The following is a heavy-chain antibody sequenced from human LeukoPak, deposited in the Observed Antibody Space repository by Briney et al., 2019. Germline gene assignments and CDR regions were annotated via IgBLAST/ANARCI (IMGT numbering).Heavy chain of an antibody. D-gene: IGHD2-2*01. CDR2: IVVGSGNT. J-gene: IGHJ4*02. CDR1: GFTFTSSA. Sequence: SVKVSCKASGFTFTSSAVQWVRQARGQRLEWIGWIVVGSGNTNYAQKFQERVTITRDMSTSTAYMELSSLRSEDTAVYYCAAAPTLYCSSTSCYEFDYWGQGTLVTVSS. V-gene: IGHV1-58*01. CDR3: AAAPTLYCSSTSCYEFDY.